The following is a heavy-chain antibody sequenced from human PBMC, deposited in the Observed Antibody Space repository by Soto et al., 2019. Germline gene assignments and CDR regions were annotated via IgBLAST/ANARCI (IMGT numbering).Heavy chain of an antibody. Sequence: GASVKVSCKASGYIFTTSGMHWVRQAPGQGLEWMGWISGYNGNTNYAQNLQGRVTMTTDASTNTGYMELRGLRSDDTAMYYCVRGFSSYDWRIPLDHWGQGTLVTVSS. CDR3: VRGFSSYDWRIPLDH. V-gene: IGHV1-18*01. J-gene: IGHJ4*02. CDR1: GYIFTTSG. CDR2: ISGYNGNT. D-gene: IGHD3-3*01.